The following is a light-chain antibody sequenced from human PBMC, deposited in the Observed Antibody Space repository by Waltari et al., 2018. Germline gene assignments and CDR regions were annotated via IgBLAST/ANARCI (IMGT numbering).Light chain of an antibody. CDR1: QSVLYSSNNKNY. CDR2: WAS. Sequence: DIVMTQSPDSLAVSVGARATINCKSSQSVLYSSNNKNYLAWYQQKPGQPPKLLIYWASTRESGVPDRFSGSGSGTDFTLTISSLQAEDVAVYYCQQYYTSPQLTFGGGTKVEIK. J-gene: IGKJ4*01. V-gene: IGKV4-1*01. CDR3: QQYYTSPQLT.